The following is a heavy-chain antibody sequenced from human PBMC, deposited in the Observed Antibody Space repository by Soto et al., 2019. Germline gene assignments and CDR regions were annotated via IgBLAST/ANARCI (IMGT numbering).Heavy chain of an antibody. CDR3: AREGGYFDSSGSGVYHYYGVDV. D-gene: IGHD3-22*01. CDR1: GGPISPYY. V-gene: IGHV4-4*07. Sequence: SLTCTVSGGPISPYYWSWIRQPAGKGLDWIGRIYYTGSSNYNPPLKSRVSMSLDTARNQISLKVKSVTAADTAVYYCAREGGYFDSSGSGVYHYYGVDVWGRGTTVTVSS. J-gene: IGHJ6*02. CDR2: IYYTGSS.